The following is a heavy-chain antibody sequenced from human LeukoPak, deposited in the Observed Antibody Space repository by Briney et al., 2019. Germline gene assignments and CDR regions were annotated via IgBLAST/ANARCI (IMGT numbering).Heavy chain of an antibody. Sequence: PSETLSLTCTVSGGSISSYYWSWIRQPPGKRLEWIGYIYYSGSTNYNPSLKSRVTISVDTSKNQFSLKLSSVTAADTAVYYCAVGGGFWSGYWTPAIDYWGQGTLVTVSS. CDR2: IYYSGST. D-gene: IGHD3-3*01. V-gene: IGHV4-59*01. CDR3: AVGGGFWSGYWTPAIDY. CDR1: GGSISSYY. J-gene: IGHJ4*02.